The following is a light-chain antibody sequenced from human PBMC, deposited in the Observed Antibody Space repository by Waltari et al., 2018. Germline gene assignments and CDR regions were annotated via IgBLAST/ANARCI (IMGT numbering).Light chain of an antibody. CDR2: EAS. V-gene: IGLV2-23*01. CDR1: SSDFGSSDR. CDR3: CSYVGDTSSRV. Sequence: QSALTQPASVSGSPGQSITISCTGASSDFGSSDRVSWYQQYPAKAPKLLIYEASKRPSGVSRRFSGSKSGNTASLTISGLQSEDEADYYCCSYVGDTSSRVFGGGTKVTVL. J-gene: IGLJ3*02.